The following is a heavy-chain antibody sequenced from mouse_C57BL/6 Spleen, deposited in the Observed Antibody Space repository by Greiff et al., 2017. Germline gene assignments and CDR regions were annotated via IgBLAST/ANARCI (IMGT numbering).Heavy chain of an antibody. CDR2: INPNNGGT. CDR3: ARSDYGSSYDYAMDY. D-gene: IGHD1-1*01. Sequence: EVQLQQSGPELVKPGASVKIPCKASGYTFTDYNMDWVKQSHGKSLEWIGDINPNNGGTIYNQKFKGKATLTVDKSSSTAYMELRSLTSEDTAVYYCARSDYGSSYDYAMDYWGQGTSVTVSS. V-gene: IGHV1-18*01. J-gene: IGHJ4*01. CDR1: GYTFTDYN.